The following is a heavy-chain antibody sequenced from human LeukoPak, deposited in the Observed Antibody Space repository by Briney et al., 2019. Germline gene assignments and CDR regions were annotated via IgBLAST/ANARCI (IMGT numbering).Heavy chain of an antibody. CDR2: ISGNGGDT. CDR1: GFTFNNYA. Sequence: GGSLRLSCAASGFTFNNYALSWVRQAPGKGLEWVSAISGNGGDTYYADSVKGRFTVSRGNSKNTLYLQMNSLRAEDTAVYYCAKDWTTVTTSFGYWGQGTLVTVSS. CDR3: AKDWTTVTTSFGY. D-gene: IGHD4-17*01. V-gene: IGHV3-23*01. J-gene: IGHJ4*02.